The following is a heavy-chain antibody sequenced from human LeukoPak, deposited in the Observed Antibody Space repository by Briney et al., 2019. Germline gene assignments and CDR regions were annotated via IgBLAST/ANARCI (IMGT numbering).Heavy chain of an antibody. D-gene: IGHD1-26*01. CDR3: ARDRTQFSGSYGIDAFDI. J-gene: IGHJ3*02. CDR1: GGSISSYY. CDR2: IYYSGST. Sequence: SSETLSLTCTVSGGSISSYYWSWIRQPPGKGLEWIGYIYYSGSTNYNPSLKSRVTISVDTSKNQFSLKLSSVTAADTAVYYCARDRTQFSGSYGIDAFDIWGQGTMVTVSS. V-gene: IGHV4-59*12.